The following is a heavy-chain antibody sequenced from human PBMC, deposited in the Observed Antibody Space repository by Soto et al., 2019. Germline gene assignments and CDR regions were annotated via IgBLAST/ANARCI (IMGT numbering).Heavy chain of an antibody. J-gene: IGHJ3*02. CDR1: GYAFSSYG. CDR2: ISAYNGNT. CDR3: ARDNYYDSSGYPVHDAFDI. V-gene: IGHV1-18*01. Sequence: SSVTVSCKAAGYAFSSYGIICVRQAPGQGLEWMGWISAYNGNTNYAQKLQGRVTMTTDTPTSTAYMELRSLRSDDTAVYYCARDNYYDSSGYPVHDAFDIWGQGTMVTVSS. D-gene: IGHD3-22*01.